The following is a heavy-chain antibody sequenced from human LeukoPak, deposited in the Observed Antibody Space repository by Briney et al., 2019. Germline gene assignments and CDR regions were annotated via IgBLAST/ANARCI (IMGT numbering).Heavy chain of an antibody. J-gene: IGHJ4*02. D-gene: IGHD4-17*01. CDR1: GGSISSYY. CDR3: ARSKYGDYPDY. V-gene: IGHV4-59*01. Sequence: KPSETLSLTCTVSGGSISSYYWSWIRQPPGKGLEWIGYIYYSGSTNYNPSLKSRVTISVDTSKNQFSLRLSSVTAADTAVYYCARSKYGDYPDYWGQGTLVTVSS. CDR2: IYYSGST.